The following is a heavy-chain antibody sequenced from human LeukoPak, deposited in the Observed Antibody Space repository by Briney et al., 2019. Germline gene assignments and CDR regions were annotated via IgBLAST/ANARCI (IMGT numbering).Heavy chain of an antibody. CDR3: ARVGGQYYYDSSGYSDY. D-gene: IGHD3-22*01. V-gene: IGHV3-21*01. CDR1: GFTFSSYS. Sequence: GGSLRLSCAASGFTFSSYSTNWVRQAPGKGLEWVSSISSSSSYIYYADSVKGRFTISRDNAKNSLYLQMNSLRAEDTAVYYYARVGGQYYYDSSGYSDYWGQGTLVTVSS. J-gene: IGHJ4*02. CDR2: ISSSSSYI.